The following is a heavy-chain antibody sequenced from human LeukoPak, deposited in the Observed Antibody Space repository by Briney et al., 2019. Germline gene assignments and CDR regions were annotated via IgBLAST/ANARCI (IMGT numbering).Heavy chain of an antibody. V-gene: IGHV4-30-2*01. Sequence: SETLSLTCTVSGGSITSSSYYWGWIRQPPGKGLEWIGYIYHSGSTYYNPSLKSRVTISVDRSKNQFSLKLSSVTAADTAVYYCQRALNENSFDYWGQGTLVTVST. J-gene: IGHJ4*02. CDR1: GGSITSSSYY. CDR3: QRALNENSFDY. CDR2: IYHSGST. D-gene: IGHD1-1*01.